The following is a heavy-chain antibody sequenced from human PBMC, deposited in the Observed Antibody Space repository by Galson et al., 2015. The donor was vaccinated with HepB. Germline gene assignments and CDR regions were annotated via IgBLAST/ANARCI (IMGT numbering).Heavy chain of an antibody. CDR2: ISYDGSNK. J-gene: IGHJ4*02. D-gene: IGHD1-26*01. CDR3: ARDSSPWGATWEYYFDY. Sequence: SLRLSCAASGFTFSSYAMHWVRQAPGKGLEWVAVISYDGSNKYYADSVKGRFTISRDNSKNTLYLQMNSLRAEDTAVYYCARDSSPWGATWEYYFDYWGQGTLVTVSS. CDR1: GFTFSSYA. V-gene: IGHV3-30*04.